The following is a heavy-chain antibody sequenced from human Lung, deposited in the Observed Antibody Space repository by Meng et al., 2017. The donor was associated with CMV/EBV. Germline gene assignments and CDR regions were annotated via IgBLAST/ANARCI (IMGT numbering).Heavy chain of an antibody. CDR3: ATSQCSSANCRDAYNWFNS. V-gene: IGHV1-69*02. CDR1: GGTFSDYT. D-gene: IGHD2-2*01. CDR2: VTPIVGIP. J-gene: IGHJ5*01. Sequence: SVKVSXKTSGGTFSDYTISWVRQAPGQGLEWMGRVTPIVGIPRYAQIFQDRVTITADKFTSTTYMELTGLTSTDTAVYYCATSQCSSANCRDAYNWFNSWGQGTXVTVYS.